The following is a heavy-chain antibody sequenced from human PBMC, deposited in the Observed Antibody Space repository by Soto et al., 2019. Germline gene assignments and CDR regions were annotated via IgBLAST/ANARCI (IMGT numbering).Heavy chain of an antibody. D-gene: IGHD3-10*01. J-gene: IGHJ4*02. V-gene: IGHV3-11*01. CDR1: GFRFSDQY. CDR3: ASDPYYYASGF. CDR2: ISGGGTTT. Sequence: PGGSLRLSCAASGFRFSDQYMTWIRQAPGKGLEWVSKISGGGTTTYYADSVKGRFTVSRDNAKNSLYLQMNSLRAEDTAVYYCASDPYYYASGFWGPGTLVTASS.